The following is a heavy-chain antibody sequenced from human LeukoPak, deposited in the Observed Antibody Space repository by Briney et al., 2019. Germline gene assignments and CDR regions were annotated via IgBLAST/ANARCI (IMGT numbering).Heavy chain of an antibody. J-gene: IGHJ4*02. CDR1: GFTFSSYS. V-gene: IGHV3-23*01. CDR3: AKTPNWNYGGQYEDY. D-gene: IGHD1-7*01. Sequence: GGSLRLSCAASGFTFSSYSMNWVRQAPGKGLEWVSAISGSGGSTYYADSVKGRFTISRDNSKNTLYLQMNSLRAEDTAVYYCAKTPNWNYGGQYEDYWGQGTLVTVSS. CDR2: ISGSGGST.